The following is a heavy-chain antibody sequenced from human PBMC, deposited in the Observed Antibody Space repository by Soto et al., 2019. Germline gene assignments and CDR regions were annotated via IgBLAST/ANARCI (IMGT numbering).Heavy chain of an antibody. V-gene: IGHV4-59*01. CDR1: GGSISSYY. J-gene: IGHJ4*02. D-gene: IGHD1-26*01. CDR2: IYYSGST. CDR3: ARGLVGATFYFDY. Sequence: PSETLSLTCTVSGGSISSYYWSWIRQPPGKGLEWIGYIYYSGSTNYNPSLKSRVTISVDTSKNQFSLKLSSVTAADTAVYYCARGLVGATFYFDYWGQGTLVTVSS.